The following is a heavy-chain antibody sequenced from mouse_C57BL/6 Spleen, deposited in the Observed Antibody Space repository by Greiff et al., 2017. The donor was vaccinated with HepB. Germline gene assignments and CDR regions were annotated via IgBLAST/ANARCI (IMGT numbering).Heavy chain of an antibody. D-gene: IGHD2-3*01. J-gene: IGHJ2*01. V-gene: IGHV1-64*01. CDR1: GYTFTSYW. Sequence: QVQLQQPGAELVKPGASVKLSCKASGYTFTSYWMHWVKQRPGQGLEWIGMIHPNSGSTNYNEKFKSKATLTVDKSSSTAYMQLSSLTSEDSAVYYCARRNGYYYFDDWGQGTTLTVSS. CDR3: ARRNGYYYFDD. CDR2: IHPNSGST.